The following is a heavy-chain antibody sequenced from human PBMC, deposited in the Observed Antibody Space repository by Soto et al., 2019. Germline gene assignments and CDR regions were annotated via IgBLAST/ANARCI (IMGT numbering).Heavy chain of an antibody. CDR1: GFSFSSHG. CDR2: LWDGGNIV. D-gene: IGHD6-13*01. J-gene: IGHJ6*02. CDR3: ARDAQQLANYGMDV. V-gene: IGHV3-33*01. Sequence: QVQLVESGGNVVQPGRSLRLSCAASGFSFSSHGMHWVRQAPGKGLEWVAHLWDGGNIVYYAYSVKGRFTISSDHSKNTLYLQMNILGAEDTGVYYCARDAQQLANYGMDVGGQGTTVTVSS.